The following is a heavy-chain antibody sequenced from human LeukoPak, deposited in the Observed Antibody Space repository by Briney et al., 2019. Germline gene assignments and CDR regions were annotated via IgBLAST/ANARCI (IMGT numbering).Heavy chain of an antibody. CDR3: ANVGAVQLWSN. CDR2: IWYDGSNK. CDR1: GFTFSSYG. J-gene: IGHJ4*02. V-gene: IGHV3-33*06. D-gene: IGHD5-18*01. Sequence: GGSLRLSCAASGFTFSSYGMHWVRQAPGKGLEWVAVIWYDGSNKYYADSVKGRFTISRDNSKNTLYLQMNSLRAEDTAVYYCANVGAVQLWSNWGQGTLVTVSS.